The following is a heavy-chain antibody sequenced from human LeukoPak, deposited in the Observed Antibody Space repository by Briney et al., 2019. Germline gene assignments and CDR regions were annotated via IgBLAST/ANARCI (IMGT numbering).Heavy chain of an antibody. CDR2: ISYDGSNK. CDR3: ARYFYPWTIAVAGTALDY. Sequence: GRSLRLSCAASGFTFSSYGMHWVRQAPGKGLEWVAVISYDGSNKYYADSVKGRFTISRDNSKNTLYLQMNSLRAEDTAVYYCARYFYPWTIAVAGTALDYWGQGTLVTVSS. J-gene: IGHJ4*02. D-gene: IGHD6-19*01. V-gene: IGHV3-30*03. CDR1: GFTFSSYG.